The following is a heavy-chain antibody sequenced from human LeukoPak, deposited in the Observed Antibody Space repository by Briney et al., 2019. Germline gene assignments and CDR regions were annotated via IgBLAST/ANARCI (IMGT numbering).Heavy chain of an antibody. CDR1: GYTFTSYD. CDR2: MNPNSGNT. CDR3: ARNVESLRYYDFWSGYPRGSRYYFDY. Sequence: RASVKVSCKASGYTFTSYDINWVRQATGQGLEWMGWMNPNSGNTGYAQKFQGRVTMTRNTSISTAYMELSSLRSEDTAVYYCARNVESLRYYDFWSGYPRGSRYYFDYWGQGTLVTVSS. V-gene: IGHV1-8*01. D-gene: IGHD3-3*01. J-gene: IGHJ4*02.